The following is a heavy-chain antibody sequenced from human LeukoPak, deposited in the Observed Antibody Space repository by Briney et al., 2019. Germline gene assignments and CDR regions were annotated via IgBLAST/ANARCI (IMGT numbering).Heavy chain of an antibody. J-gene: IGHJ4*02. CDR2: ISSNGGST. CDR3: ASSYDSSGYTPFDY. CDR1: GFSFSRYT. V-gene: IGHV3-64*01. D-gene: IGHD3-22*01. Sequence: GGSLRLSCAASGFSFSRYTMHWVRQAPGKGLEYVSAISSNGGSTYYVKSVKGRFTVSRDNSKKTLYLQMGSLRAEDMAVYYCASSYDSSGYTPFDYWGQGTLVTVSS.